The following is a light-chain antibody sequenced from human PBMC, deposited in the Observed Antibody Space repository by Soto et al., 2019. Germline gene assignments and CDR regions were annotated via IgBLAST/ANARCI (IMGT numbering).Light chain of an antibody. J-gene: IGLJ3*02. CDR2: DVS. CDR1: SSDVGAYNY. Sequence: QSALTQPRSVSGSPGQSVTISCTGTSSDVGAYNYVSWYQHHPGKAPKVMIYDVSERPSGVPDRFSGSKSDNKASLTISGLQAEDEADYYCCSYAGSYSWVFGGGTKVTVL. CDR3: CSYAGSYSWV. V-gene: IGLV2-11*01.